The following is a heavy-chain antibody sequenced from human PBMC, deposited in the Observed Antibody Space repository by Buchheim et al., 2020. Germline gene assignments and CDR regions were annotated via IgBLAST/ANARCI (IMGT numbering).Heavy chain of an antibody. Sequence: EVQLLESGGGLVQPGGSLRLSCAASGFTFSSYAMSWVRQAPGKGLEWVSAISGSGGSTYYADSVKGRFTISRDNSKNTLYLQMNSLRAEDTAVYYCAKDALAAFYSMITFGGVIVPSFDYWGQGTL. CDR2: ISGSGGST. CDR3: AKDALAAFYSMITFGGVIVPSFDY. J-gene: IGHJ4*02. D-gene: IGHD3-16*02. V-gene: IGHV3-23*01. CDR1: GFTFSSYA.